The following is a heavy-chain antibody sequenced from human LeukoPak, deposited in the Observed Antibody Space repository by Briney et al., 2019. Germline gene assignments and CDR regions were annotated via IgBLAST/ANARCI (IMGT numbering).Heavy chain of an antibody. CDR2: IKDRTDGGTT. Sequence: PGGSLRLSCSASGFSVTNGWMSWVRQAPGKGLEWVGRIKDRTDGGTTEYAASVKGRFTISRDDSKSIAYLQMNSLKTEDTAVYYCTRARAYSGYDFGYWGQGTLVTVSS. D-gene: IGHD5-12*01. CDR3: TRARAYSGYDFGY. CDR1: GFSVTNGW. J-gene: IGHJ4*02. V-gene: IGHV3-15*01.